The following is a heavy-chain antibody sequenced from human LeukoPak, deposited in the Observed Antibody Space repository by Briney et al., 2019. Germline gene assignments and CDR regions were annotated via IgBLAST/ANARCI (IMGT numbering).Heavy chain of an antibody. CDR1: GFTFSSYV. CDR2: ISGSGGTT. V-gene: IGHV3-23*01. J-gene: IGHJ6*03. D-gene: IGHD3-3*01. Sequence: PGGSLRLSCAASGFTFSSYVKSWVRQAPGKGLEWVSVISGSGGTTYYADSVKGRFTISRDNSKSTLYLQMNSLRAEDTAVYYCARVNPTIFGADYMDVWGKGTTVIVSS. CDR3: ARVNPTIFGADYMDV.